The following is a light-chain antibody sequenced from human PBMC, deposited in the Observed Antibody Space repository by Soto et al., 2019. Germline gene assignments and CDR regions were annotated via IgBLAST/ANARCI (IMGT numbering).Light chain of an antibody. CDR1: QSISSSY. CDR2: GAS. CDR3: QQRSNWPWT. V-gene: IGKV3D-7*01. J-gene: IGKJ1*01. Sequence: EVVLTQSPATLSLSPGEGATLSCRVSQSISSSYLSWYQQRPGQAPRLLIYGASTRATGIPARFSGSGRGSGTDFTLTISSLEPEDFAVYYCQQRSNWPWTFGQGTKVDIK.